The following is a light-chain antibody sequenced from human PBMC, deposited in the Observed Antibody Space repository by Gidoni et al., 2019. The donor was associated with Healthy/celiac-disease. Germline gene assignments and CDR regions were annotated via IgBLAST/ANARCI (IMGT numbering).Light chain of an antibody. Sequence: QSALPQPDSVSGSPGQSITISSNGTSSDVGGYNYVYWYQQQPGNAPKLMIYDVSNRPSGVSNRFSGSKSGNTASLTISGLQAEDEADYYCSSYTRSSTLVVFGGGTRLTVL. CDR3: SSYTRSSTLVV. V-gene: IGLV2-14*01. J-gene: IGLJ2*01. CDR2: DVS. CDR1: SSDVGGYNY.